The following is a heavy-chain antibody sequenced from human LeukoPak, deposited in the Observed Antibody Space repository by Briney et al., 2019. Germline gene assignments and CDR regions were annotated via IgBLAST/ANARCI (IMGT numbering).Heavy chain of an antibody. CDR1: GGSFSGYY. J-gene: IGHJ4*02. CDR3: ARGPIAVAEFDY. Sequence: SGTLSLTCAVYGGSFSGYYWSWIRQPPGKGLEWIGEINHSGSTNYNPSLKSRVTISVDTSKNQFSLKLSSVTAADTAVYYCARGPIAVAEFDYWGQGTLVTVSS. CDR2: INHSGST. V-gene: IGHV4-34*01. D-gene: IGHD6-19*01.